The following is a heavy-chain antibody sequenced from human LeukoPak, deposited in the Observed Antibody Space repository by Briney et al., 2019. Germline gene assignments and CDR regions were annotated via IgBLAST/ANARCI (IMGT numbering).Heavy chain of an antibody. CDR2: ISPGGGTT. D-gene: IGHD4-17*01. V-gene: IGHV3-23*01. Sequence: PGGSLRLSCAVSGFAFGSEAMSWVRQSPARGLEWVASISPGGGTTYYADYVRGRFTISRDNSNNSLFVQMNSLRAEDTAVYFCAKYGMTTVTYIDYWGQGTLVTVSS. CDR3: AKYGMTTVTYIDY. CDR1: GFAFGSEA. J-gene: IGHJ4*02.